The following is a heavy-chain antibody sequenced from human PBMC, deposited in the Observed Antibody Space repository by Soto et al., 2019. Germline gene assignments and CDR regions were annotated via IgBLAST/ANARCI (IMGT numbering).Heavy chain of an antibody. J-gene: IGHJ4*02. V-gene: IGHV3-11*01. CDR2: IDTSGTKI. Sequence: QVQLVESGGDLVKPGGSLRLSCAASGYTFSDYYMRWIRQAPGKGLEWISYIDTSGTKIYYADSVKGRFTITRDNAKNSLYLEMNSLRDEDTAGEYCARHYDMWSGYLAPVDYWGQGTLGTVSS. CDR1: GYTFSDYY. D-gene: IGHD3-3*01. CDR3: ARHYDMWSGYLAPVDY.